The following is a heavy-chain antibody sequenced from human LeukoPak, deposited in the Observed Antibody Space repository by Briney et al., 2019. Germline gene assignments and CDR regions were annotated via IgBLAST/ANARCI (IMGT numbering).Heavy chain of an antibody. CDR3: ARDGRGYSYVALV. CDR2: IIPILGIA. CDR1: GGTFSSYT. V-gene: IGHV1-69*04. J-gene: IGHJ6*04. Sequence: ASVKVSCKASGGTFSSYTISWVRQAPGRGLEWMGRIIPILGIANYAQKFQGRVTITADKSTSTAYMELSSLRSEDTAVYYCARDGRGYSYVALVWGKGTTVTVSS. D-gene: IGHD5-18*01.